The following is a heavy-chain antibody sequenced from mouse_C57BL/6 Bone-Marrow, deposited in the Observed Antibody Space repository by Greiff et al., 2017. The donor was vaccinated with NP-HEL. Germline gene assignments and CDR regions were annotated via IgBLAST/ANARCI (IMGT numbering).Heavy chain of an antibody. Sequence: QVQLQQPGTELVKPGASVKLSCKASGYTFTSYWMHWVKQRPGQGLEWIGNINPSNGGTNYNEKFKGKATLTVDKSSSTAYMQLSSLTSEDSAVYYCAREGGSSWSDWYCDVWGTGTTVTVSS. CDR2: INPSNGGT. V-gene: IGHV1-53*01. CDR3: AREGGSSWSDWYCDV. J-gene: IGHJ1*03. D-gene: IGHD1-1*01. CDR1: GYTFTSYW.